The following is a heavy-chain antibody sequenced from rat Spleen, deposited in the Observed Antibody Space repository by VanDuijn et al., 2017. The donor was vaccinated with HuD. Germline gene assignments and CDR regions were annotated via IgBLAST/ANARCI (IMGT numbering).Heavy chain of an antibody. CDR2: ISYGDSSGHSST. Sequence: EVQLVESGGGLVQPGRSLKLSCAASGFTFSNYYMAWVRQAPTKGLEWVAYISYGDSSGHSSTYYRDSVKGRFTISRDNTKSTLSLQMDSLRSEDTATYYCTTDPYYYDGSYYPEDCWGQGVMVTVSS. CDR3: TTDPYYYDGSYYPEDC. CDR1: GFTFSNYY. J-gene: IGHJ2*01. V-gene: IGHV5-27*01. D-gene: IGHD1-12*02.